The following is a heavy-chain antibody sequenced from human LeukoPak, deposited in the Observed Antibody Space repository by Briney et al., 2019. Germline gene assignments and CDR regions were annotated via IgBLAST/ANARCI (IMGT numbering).Heavy chain of an antibody. Sequence: GRSLRLSCAASGFTFDDYAMHWVRQAPGKGLEWVSGISWNSGSIGYADSVKGRFTISRDNAKNSLYLQMNSLRAEDTALYYCAKGKGQLVSWFDPWGQGTLVTVSS. J-gene: IGHJ5*02. V-gene: IGHV3-9*01. CDR2: ISWNSGSI. D-gene: IGHD6-6*01. CDR3: AKGKGQLVSWFDP. CDR1: GFTFDDYA.